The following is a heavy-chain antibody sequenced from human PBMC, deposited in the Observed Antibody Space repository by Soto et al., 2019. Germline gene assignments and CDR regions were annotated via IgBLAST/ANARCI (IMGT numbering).Heavy chain of an antibody. CDR2: TRNKANSHTT. CDR1: GFTFSDHY. CDR3: ARATTVTDY. V-gene: IGHV3-72*01. D-gene: IGHD4-17*01. J-gene: IGHJ4*02. Sequence: GGPLRLSCAASGFTFSDHYMDWVRQAPGKGLEWVGRTRNKANSHTTEYAASVKGRFTISRDDSKNSLYLQMNSLKVEDTAVYYCARATTVTDYWGQGALVTVSS.